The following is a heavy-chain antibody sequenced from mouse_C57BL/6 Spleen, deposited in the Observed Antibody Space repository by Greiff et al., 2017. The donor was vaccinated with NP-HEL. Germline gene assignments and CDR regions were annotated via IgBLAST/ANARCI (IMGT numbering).Heavy chain of an antibody. D-gene: IGHD1-1*01. CDR2: INPSNGGT. J-gene: IGHJ2*01. Sequence: QVQLQQPGTELVKPGASVKPSCKASGYTFTSYWMHWVKQRPGQGLEWIGNINPSNGGTNYNEKFKSKATLTVDKSSSTAYMQLSSLTSEDSAVYYCARRSITTVVATSYFDYWGQGTTLTVSS. CDR3: ARRSITTVVATSYFDY. CDR1: GYTFTSYW. V-gene: IGHV1-53*01.